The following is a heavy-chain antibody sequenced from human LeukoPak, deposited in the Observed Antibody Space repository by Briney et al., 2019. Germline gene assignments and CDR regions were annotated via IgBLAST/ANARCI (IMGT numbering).Heavy chain of an antibody. CDR2: ISYDGSNK. D-gene: IGHD6-13*01. CDR3: ARDRGIRRAAADPSDAFDI. J-gene: IGHJ3*02. CDR1: GFTFSSYA. Sequence: GGSLRLSCVASGFTFSSYAMHWVRQAPGKGLEWVAVISYDGSNKYYADPVKGRFTISRDNSKNTLYLQMNSLRAEDTAVYYCARDRGIRRAAADPSDAFDIWGQGTMVTVSS. V-gene: IGHV3-30-3*01.